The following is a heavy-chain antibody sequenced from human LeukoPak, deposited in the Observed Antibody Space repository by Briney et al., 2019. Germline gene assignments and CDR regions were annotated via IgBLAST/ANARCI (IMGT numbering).Heavy chain of an antibody. J-gene: IGHJ4*02. D-gene: IGHD3-16*02. CDR2: IKSKTDGGTT. CDR1: GFTFSDHY. V-gene: IGHV3-15*07. CDR3: TRDDYVWGSYRFDY. Sequence: PGGSLRLSCAASGFTFSDHYMDWVRQAPGKGLEWVGRIKSKTDGGTTDYAAPVKGRFTISRDDSKNTLYLQMNSLKTEDTAVYYCTRDDYVWGSYRFDYWGQGTLVTVSS.